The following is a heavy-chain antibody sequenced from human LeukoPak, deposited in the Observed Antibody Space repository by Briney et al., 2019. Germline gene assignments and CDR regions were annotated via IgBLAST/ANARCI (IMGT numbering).Heavy chain of an antibody. J-gene: IGHJ4*02. CDR1: GGSISSGSYY. Sequence: SETLSLTCTVSGGSISSGSYYWSWIRQPAGKGLEWIGRIYTSGSTNYNPTLKSRVTISVDTSKNQFSLKLSSVTAADAAVYYCARRQGWYQGAPFDYWGQGTLVTVSS. CDR3: ARRQGWYQGAPFDY. D-gene: IGHD6-19*01. V-gene: IGHV4-61*02. CDR2: IYTSGST.